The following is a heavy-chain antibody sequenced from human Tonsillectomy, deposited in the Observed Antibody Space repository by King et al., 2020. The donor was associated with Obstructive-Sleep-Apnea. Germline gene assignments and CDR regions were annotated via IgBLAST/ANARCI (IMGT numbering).Heavy chain of an antibody. Sequence: QLVQSGGGLVKPGGSLRLSCAASGFSFSDYSMNWVRQAPGKGLEWVSSISSHSTYIYYADSVKGRFTISRDNAKNSLLLQMNSLRAEDSAVYYCARDARNWNDYAVDFWGQGTLVSVSS. CDR1: GFSFSDYS. CDR3: ARDARNWNDYAVDF. D-gene: IGHD1-1*01. V-gene: IGHV3-21*01. CDR2: ISSHSTYI. J-gene: IGHJ4*02.